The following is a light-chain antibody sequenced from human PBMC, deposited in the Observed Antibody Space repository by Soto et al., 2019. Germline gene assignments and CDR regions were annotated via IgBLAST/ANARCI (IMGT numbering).Light chain of an antibody. V-gene: IGLV2-14*01. Sequence: QSALTQPASVSGSPGHSISIFCTGTTNDVGAYNYVSWYQLHPGKAPKVIIHEVTKRTAGVSARFSGSNSANTASLTISGLRDEDDADYFCASSSTTTPFVFGTGTKLTVL. CDR1: TNDVGAYNY. J-gene: IGLJ1*01. CDR3: ASSSTTTPFV. CDR2: EVT.